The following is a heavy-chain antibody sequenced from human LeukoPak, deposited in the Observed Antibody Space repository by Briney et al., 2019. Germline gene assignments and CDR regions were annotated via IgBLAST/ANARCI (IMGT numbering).Heavy chain of an antibody. D-gene: IGHD2-8*01. Sequence: KPGGSLRLSCAASRFTFRNYNMNWVRQAPGKGLAWVSSISESSSFIQYADSLKGRFAISRDNAKNSLYLQMNSLRAEDTAVYYCARQRGYCSSGVCRGWFDPWGQGTLVTVSS. CDR1: RFTFRNYN. V-gene: IGHV3-21*01. CDR3: ARQRGYCSSGVCRGWFDP. J-gene: IGHJ5*02. CDR2: ISESSSFI.